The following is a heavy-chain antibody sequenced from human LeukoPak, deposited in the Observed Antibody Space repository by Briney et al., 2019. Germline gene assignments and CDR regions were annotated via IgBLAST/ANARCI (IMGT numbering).Heavy chain of an antibody. CDR3: AKVGDELVHHYYYYYGMDV. J-gene: IGHJ6*02. V-gene: IGHV3-23*01. D-gene: IGHD6-13*01. CDR1: GFTFSSYA. CDR2: ISGSGGST. Sequence: GGSLRLSCAASGFTFSSYAMSWVRQAPGKGLEWVSAISGSGGSTYYADSVKGRFTISRDNSKNTLYLQMNSLRAEDTAVYYCAKVGDELVHHYYYYYGMDVWGRGTTVTVSS.